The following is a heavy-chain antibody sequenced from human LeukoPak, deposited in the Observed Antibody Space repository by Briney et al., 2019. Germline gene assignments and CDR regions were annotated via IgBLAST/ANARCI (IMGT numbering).Heavy chain of an antibody. J-gene: IGHJ4*02. V-gene: IGHV4-31*03. D-gene: IGHD6-6*01. CDR1: GGSISSGGYY. Sequence: SSETLSLTCTVSGGSISSGGYYWSWIRQHPGKGLEWIGYIYYSGSTYYNPSLKSRVTISVDTSKNQFSLKLSSVTAADTAVYYCARRARRGYFDYWGQGTLVTVSS. CDR2: IYYSGST. CDR3: ARRARRGYFDY.